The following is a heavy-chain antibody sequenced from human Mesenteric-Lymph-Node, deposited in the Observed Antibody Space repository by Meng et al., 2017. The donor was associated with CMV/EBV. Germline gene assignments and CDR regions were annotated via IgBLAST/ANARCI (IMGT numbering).Heavy chain of an antibody. CDR3: ARDLKWELLY. CDR1: GFTFSNYG. V-gene: IGHV3-7*01. D-gene: IGHD1-26*01. Sequence: LSLTCAASGFTFSNYGMSWVRQAPGKGLEWVVNIKQDGSEKYYVDSVKGRFTISRDNAKNSLYLQMNSLRAEDTAVYYCARDLKWELLYWGQGTLVTVSS. J-gene: IGHJ4*02. CDR2: IKQDGSEK.